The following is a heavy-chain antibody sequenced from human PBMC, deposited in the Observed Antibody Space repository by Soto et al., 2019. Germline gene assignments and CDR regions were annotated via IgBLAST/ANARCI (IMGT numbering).Heavy chain of an antibody. CDR2: IYWNDDK. D-gene: IGHD3-22*01. CDR3: AHSSMIVEVGGAKTIGYFDL. Sequence: QITLKESGPTLVKPTQTLTLTCTFSGFSLSTSGVGVGWIRQPPGKALEWLALIYWNDDKRYSPSLKSRLTITKDTSKNQVVLTMTNMDPVDTATYYCAHSSMIVEVGGAKTIGYFDLWGRGTLVTVSS. V-gene: IGHV2-5*01. J-gene: IGHJ2*01. CDR1: GFSLSTSGVG.